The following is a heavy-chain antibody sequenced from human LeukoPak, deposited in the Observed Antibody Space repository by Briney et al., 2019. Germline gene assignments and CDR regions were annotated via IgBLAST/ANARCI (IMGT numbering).Heavy chain of an antibody. V-gene: IGHV4-30-4*01. CDR1: GGSISSGDYY. D-gene: IGHD2-15*01. CDR3: ARALVVVVAAPYDAFDI. Sequence: PSETLSLPCTVSGGSISSGDYYWSWIRQPPGKGLEWIGYIYYSGSTYYNPSLKSRVTISVDTSKNQFSLKLSSVTAADTAVYYCARALVVVVAAPYDAFDIWGQGTMVTVSS. J-gene: IGHJ3*02. CDR2: IYYSGST.